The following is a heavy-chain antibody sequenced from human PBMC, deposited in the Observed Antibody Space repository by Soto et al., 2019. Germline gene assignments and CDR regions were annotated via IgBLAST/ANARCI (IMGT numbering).Heavy chain of an antibody. V-gene: IGHV4-34*01. CDR1: GGSFSGYY. CDR3: ARGRGIAARRGKSWFDP. Sequence: QVQLQQWGAGLLKPSETLSLTCAVYGGSFSGYYWSWIRQPPGKGLEWIGEINHSGSTNYNPSLKSRVTISVDTSKNQFSLKLSSVPAADTAVYYCARGRGIAARRGKSWFDPWGQGTLVTVSS. CDR2: INHSGST. D-gene: IGHD6-6*01. J-gene: IGHJ5*02.